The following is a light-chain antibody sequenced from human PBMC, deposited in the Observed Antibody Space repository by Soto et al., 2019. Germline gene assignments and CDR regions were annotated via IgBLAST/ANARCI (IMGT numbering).Light chain of an antibody. Sequence: QSALTQPASVSGSPGQSITISCTGTSSDVGGYNYVSWYQQHPGKAPKLMIYDVSNRPSGVSNRFSGSKSGNTASLTISGLQAEDDADYYCSSYTISSTPVVFGGGTKLTVL. V-gene: IGLV2-14*01. CDR2: DVS. J-gene: IGLJ2*01. CDR3: SSYTISSTPVV. CDR1: SSDVGGYNY.